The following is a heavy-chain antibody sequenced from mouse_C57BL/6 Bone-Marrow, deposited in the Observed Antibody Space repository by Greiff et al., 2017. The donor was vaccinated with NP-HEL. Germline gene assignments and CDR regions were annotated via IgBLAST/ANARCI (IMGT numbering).Heavy chain of an antibody. J-gene: IGHJ3*01. D-gene: IGHD1-1*01. CDR3: AREGSTVVAKFAY. Sequence: LMESGPELVKPGDSVKISCKASGYSFTGYFMNWVMQSHGKSLEWIGRINPYNGDTFYNQKFKGKATLTVDKSSSTAHMELRSLTSEDSAVYYCAREGSTVVAKFAYWGQGTLVTVSA. V-gene: IGHV1-20*01. CDR1: GYSFTGYF. CDR2: INPYNGDT.